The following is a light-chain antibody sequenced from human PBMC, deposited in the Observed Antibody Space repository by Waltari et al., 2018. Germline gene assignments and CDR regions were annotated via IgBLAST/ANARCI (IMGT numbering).Light chain of an antibody. V-gene: IGKV1-39*01. J-gene: IGKJ3*01. CDR1: PSISTS. Sequence: DIQMTPSPSSLSASVGDRVTITCRASPSISTSLNWYQQKPGKAPKLLICDSSTLQSGVPSRFSGSGSGTDFTLTISNLHPEDFATYYCQQSSSAPFTFGPGTRVDIQ. CDR2: DSS. CDR3: QQSSSAPFT.